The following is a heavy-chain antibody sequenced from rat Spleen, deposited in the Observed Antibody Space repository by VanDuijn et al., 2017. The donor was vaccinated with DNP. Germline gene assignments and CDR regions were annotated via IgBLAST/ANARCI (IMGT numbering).Heavy chain of an antibody. Sequence: EVQLVESGGGLVQPGRSLKLSCAASGFTFSDYYMAWVRQAPTKGLEWVAYIGSDGYAPYYGDSVKGRFTISRDNAQSTLYLQMDSLRSEDTATYYCTTERYYGPNYFDYWGQGVMVTVSS. CDR1: GFTFSDYY. V-gene: IGHV5-20*01. D-gene: IGHD1-6*01. J-gene: IGHJ2*01. CDR3: TTERYYGPNYFDY. CDR2: IGSDGYAP.